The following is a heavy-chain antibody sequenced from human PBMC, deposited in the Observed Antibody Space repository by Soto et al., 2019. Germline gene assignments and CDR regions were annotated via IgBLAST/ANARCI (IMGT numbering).Heavy chain of an antibody. D-gene: IGHD2-8*01. CDR2: ITEDGSGT. CDR3: VRGTNGWLGMEY. V-gene: IGHV3-74*01. J-gene: IGHJ4*01. CDR1: GFTFRSYP. Sequence: GGPLRSSCAASGFTFRSYPIHWVRQAPGKVPVLVSRITEDGSGTTYADSVKGRFTVTRDNAKNTMYLQMSGLGAEDTAVYHCVRGTNGWLGMEYWGQASLDNDST.